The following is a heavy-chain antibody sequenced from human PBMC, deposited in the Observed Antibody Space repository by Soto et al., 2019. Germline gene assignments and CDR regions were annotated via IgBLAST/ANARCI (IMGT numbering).Heavy chain of an antibody. Sequence: SQTLSLTCAISGDSVSSNSAAWNWIRQSPSRGLEWLGRTYYMSKWYNDYAVSAKSRITINPDTSKNQFSLQLNSVTPEDTAVYYCARDLAGWIAAAGTFDYWGQGTLVTVSS. CDR1: GDSVSSNSAA. J-gene: IGHJ4*02. CDR2: TYYMSKWYN. D-gene: IGHD6-13*01. CDR3: ARDLAGWIAAAGTFDY. V-gene: IGHV6-1*01.